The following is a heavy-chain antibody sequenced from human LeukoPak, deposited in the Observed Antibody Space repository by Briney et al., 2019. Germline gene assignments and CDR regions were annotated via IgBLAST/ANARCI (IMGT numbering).Heavy chain of an antibody. CDR3: ARDQGIAVAGSHYYGMDV. D-gene: IGHD6-19*01. V-gene: IGHV4-59*01. CDR1: RFTFNSYA. Sequence: GSLRLSCAASRFTFNSYAMSWIRQPPGKGLEWIGYIYYSGSTNYNPSLKSRVTISVDTSKNQFSLKLSSVTAADTAVYYCARDQGIAVAGSHYYGMDVWGQGTTVTVSS. J-gene: IGHJ6*02. CDR2: IYYSGST.